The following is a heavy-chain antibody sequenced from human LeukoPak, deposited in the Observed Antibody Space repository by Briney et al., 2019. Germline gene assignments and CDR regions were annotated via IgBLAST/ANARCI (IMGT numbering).Heavy chain of an antibody. J-gene: IGHJ5*02. CDR2: IYYSGST. Sequence: PSETLSLTCTVSGGSISSSSYYWGWIRQPPGKGLEWIGSIYYSGSTYYNPSLKSRVTISVDTSKNQFSLKLSSVTAADTAVYYCARDSGSWSRVGFGWFDPWGQGTLVTVSS. CDR3: ARDSGSWSRVGFGWFDP. CDR1: GGSISSSSYY. V-gene: IGHV4-39*02. D-gene: IGHD6-13*01.